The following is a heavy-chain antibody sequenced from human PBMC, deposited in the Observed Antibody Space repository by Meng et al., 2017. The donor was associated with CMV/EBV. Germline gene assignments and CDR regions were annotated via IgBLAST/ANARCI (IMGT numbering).Heavy chain of an antibody. D-gene: IGHD6-6*01. CDR1: GCSVSSNY. CDR3: AGEGSSSPWYFYGMDV. V-gene: IGHV3-53*01. J-gene: IGHJ6*02. Sequence: GEALKISCASSGCSVSSNYMSWVRPAPGKGLEWVSVIYSGGSTYYADSVKGRFTISRDNSKNTLYLQINSLRAEDTGVYYCAGEGSSSPWYFYGMDVWGQGTTVTVSS. CDR2: IYSGGST.